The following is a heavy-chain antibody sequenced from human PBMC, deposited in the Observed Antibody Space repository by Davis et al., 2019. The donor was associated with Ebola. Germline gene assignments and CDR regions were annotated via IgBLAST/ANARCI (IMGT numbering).Heavy chain of an antibody. J-gene: IGHJ6*02. CDR2: INSDGSST. D-gene: IGHD2-15*01. CDR3: AREPVVVVAAEVFYYYGMDV. Sequence: GESLKISCAASGFTFSSYSMNWVRQAPGKGLVWVSRINSDGSSTSYADSVKGRFTISRDNAKNTLYLQMNSLRAEDTAVYYCAREPVVVVAAEVFYYYGMDVWGQGTTVTVSS. V-gene: IGHV3-74*01. CDR1: GFTFSSYS.